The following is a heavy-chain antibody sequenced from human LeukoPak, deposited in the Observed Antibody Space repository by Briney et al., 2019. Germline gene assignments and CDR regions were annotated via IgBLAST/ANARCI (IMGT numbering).Heavy chain of an antibody. CDR2: IYPDDPDP. Sequence: TGESLKISCKGSGYSFAKYWIGWVRQMPGKGLEFMGIIYPDDPDPKYSPSFRGQVTISVDRSINTAYLQWRSLKASDTAMYFCVRVAKVLPNHYFYYLDVWGLGTTVTVSS. J-gene: IGHJ6*03. V-gene: IGHV5-51*01. CDR3: VRVAKVLPNHYFYYLDV. CDR1: GYSFAKYW.